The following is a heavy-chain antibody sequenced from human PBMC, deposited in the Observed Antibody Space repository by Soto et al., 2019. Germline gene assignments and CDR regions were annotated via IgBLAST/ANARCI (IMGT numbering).Heavy chain of an antibody. CDR3: ARDIRGYSRAFDY. CDR2: IYSSGST. J-gene: IGHJ4*02. CDR1: GDSVSGDNSY. Sequence: SETLSLTCTVSGDSVSGDNSYWIWIRQPPGKGLEWIGYIYSSGSTNYNPSLKSRVTISLDTASNQFSLKLTPVTAADTAVYYCARDIRGYSRAFDYWGQGTLVTVSS. D-gene: IGHD5-18*01. V-gene: IGHV4-61*01.